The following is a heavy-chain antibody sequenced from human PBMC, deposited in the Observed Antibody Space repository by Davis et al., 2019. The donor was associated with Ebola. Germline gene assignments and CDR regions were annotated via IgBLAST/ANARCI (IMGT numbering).Heavy chain of an antibody. J-gene: IGHJ6*02. V-gene: IGHV3-74*01. D-gene: IGHD1-26*01. CDR1: GLTFSSYW. Sequence: PGGSLRLSCAASGLTFSSYWMHWVRQAPGKGLVWVSRINSDGSSTSYADSVKGRFTISRDNAKNTLYLQMNSLRAEDTAVYYCARNPGGANGMDVWGQGTTVTVSS. CDR3: ARNPGGANGMDV. CDR2: INSDGSST.